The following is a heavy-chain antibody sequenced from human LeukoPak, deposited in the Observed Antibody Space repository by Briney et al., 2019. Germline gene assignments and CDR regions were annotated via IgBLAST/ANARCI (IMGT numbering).Heavy chain of an antibody. J-gene: IGHJ2*01. CDR3: AREIRDGYNQRAHWYFDL. V-gene: IGHV3-13*01. D-gene: IGHD5-24*01. Sequence: GGSLRLSCAASGFTFSSYNMHWVRQAPGKGLEWVSAIGTAGDTYYPGSVKGRFTISRENAKNSLYLQMNSLRAGDTAVYYCAREIRDGYNQRAHWYFDLWGRGTLVTVSS. CDR1: GFTFSSYN. CDR2: IGTAGDT.